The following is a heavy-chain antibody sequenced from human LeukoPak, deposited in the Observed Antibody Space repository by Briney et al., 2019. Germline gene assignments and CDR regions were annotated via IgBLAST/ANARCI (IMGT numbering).Heavy chain of an antibody. J-gene: IGHJ4*02. CDR2: ISSSSSYI. CDR3: ARDFPSRYGSGSYYSFDY. V-gene: IGHV3-21*01. D-gene: IGHD3-10*01. CDR1: GFTFSSYS. Sequence: GGSLRLSCAASGFTFSSYSMNWVRQAPGKGLEWVSSISSSSSYIYYADSVKGRFTISIDNAKNSLYLQMNSLRAEDTAVYYCARDFPSRYGSGSYYSFDYWGQGTLVTVSS.